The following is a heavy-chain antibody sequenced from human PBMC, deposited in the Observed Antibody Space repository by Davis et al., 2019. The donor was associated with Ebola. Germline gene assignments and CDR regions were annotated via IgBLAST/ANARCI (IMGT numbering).Heavy chain of an antibody. CDR3: AHRRGARNLYSDSWWFDP. CDR2: IYWDDDK. CDR1: GFSLSTSGVG. D-gene: IGHD4-11*01. J-gene: IGHJ5*02. V-gene: IGHV2-5*02. Sequence: SGPTLVKPTQTLTLTCTFSGFSLSTSGVGVGWIRQPPGKALEWLALIYWDDDKRYSPSLKSRLTITKDTSKNQVVLTMTNMDPVDTATYYCAHRRGARNLYSDSWWFDPWGQGTLVTVSS.